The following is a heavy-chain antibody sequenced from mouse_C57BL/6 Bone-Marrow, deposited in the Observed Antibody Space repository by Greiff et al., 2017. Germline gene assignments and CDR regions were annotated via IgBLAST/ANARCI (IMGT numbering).Heavy chain of an antibody. J-gene: IGHJ2*01. Sequence: QVQLQQPGAELVMPGASVKLSCKASGYTFTSYWMHWVKQRPGQGLEWIGEIDPSDSYTNYNQKFKGKSTLTVDKSSSTAYMQLSSLTSEDSAVYYCAREGYGSSFDDWGQGTTLTVSS. CDR2: IDPSDSYT. V-gene: IGHV1-69*01. CDR1: GYTFTSYW. D-gene: IGHD1-1*01. CDR3: AREGYGSSFDD.